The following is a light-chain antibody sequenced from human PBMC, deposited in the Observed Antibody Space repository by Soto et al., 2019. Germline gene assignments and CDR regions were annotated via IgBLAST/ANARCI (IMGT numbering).Light chain of an antibody. V-gene: IGLV4-69*01. CDR2: LNSDGSH. J-gene: IGLJ1*01. CDR1: SGHSSYA. CDR3: QTWGTGIHV. Sequence: QSVLTQPPSASASLGASVKLTCTLSSGHSSYAIAWHQQQPEKGPRYLMKLNSDGSHSKGDGIPDRFSGSSSGAERYLIISSLQSEDEADYYCQTWGTGIHVFGTGTKLTVL.